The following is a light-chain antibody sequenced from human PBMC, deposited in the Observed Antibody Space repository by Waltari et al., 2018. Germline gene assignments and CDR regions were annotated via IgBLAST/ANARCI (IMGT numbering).Light chain of an antibody. J-gene: IGLJ2*01. CDR1: SSDVGGYNY. V-gene: IGLV2-14*03. Sequence: QSALTQPASVSGSPGQSITISCPGTSSDVGGYNYVSWYQPHPGKAPKLMIYDVTNRPAGVSNRCSGSKSGNTASLTISGLQAEDEADYYCSSYTSSGTGVLFGGGTKLSVL. CDR3: SSYTSSGTGVL. CDR2: DVT.